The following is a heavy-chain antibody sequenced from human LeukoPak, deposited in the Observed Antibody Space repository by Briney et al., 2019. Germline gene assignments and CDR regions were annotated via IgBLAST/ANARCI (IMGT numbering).Heavy chain of an antibody. CDR2: IYYSGNT. V-gene: IGHV4-39*07. D-gene: IGHD6-19*01. Sequence: SETLSLTCTVSGGSIFSSNSYWGWIRQPPGKGLEWIGSIYYSGNTYYNASLKSRVTISVDTSKNQFSLKLSSVTAADTAVYYCARGGLRFDPWGQGTLVTVSS. J-gene: IGHJ5*02. CDR3: ARGGLRFDP. CDR1: GGSIFSSNSY.